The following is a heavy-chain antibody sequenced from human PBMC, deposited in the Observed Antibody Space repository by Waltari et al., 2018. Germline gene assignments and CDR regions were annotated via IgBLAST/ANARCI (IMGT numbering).Heavy chain of an antibody. Sequence: MHWVRQAPGKGLVWVSRINSDGSTISYADSVKGRFTISRDNAKNTLYLQMNSLSAEDTAVYYCASAYYDILDWGQGTLVTVSS. CDR2: INSDGSTI. CDR3: ASAYYDILD. V-gene: IGHV3-74*01. D-gene: IGHD3-9*01. J-gene: IGHJ4*02.